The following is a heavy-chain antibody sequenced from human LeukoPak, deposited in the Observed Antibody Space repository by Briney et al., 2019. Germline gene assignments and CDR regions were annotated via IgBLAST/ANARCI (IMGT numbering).Heavy chain of an antibody. V-gene: IGHV4-4*02. CDR3: ARDPKPAFYYGSGSYEDYYYYGMDV. CDR1: GGSISSSNW. D-gene: IGHD3-10*01. J-gene: IGHJ6*02. CDR2: IYHSGST. Sequence: PSGTLSLTCAVSGGSISSSNWWSWVRQPPGKGLEWIGEIYHSGSTNYNPSLKSRVTISVDKSKNQFSLKLSSVTAADTAVYYCARDPKPAFYYGSGSYEDYYYYGMDVWGQGTTVTVSS.